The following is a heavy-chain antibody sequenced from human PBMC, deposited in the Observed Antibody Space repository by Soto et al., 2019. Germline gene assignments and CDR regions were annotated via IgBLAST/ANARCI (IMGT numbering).Heavy chain of an antibody. CDR3: ARVLGNDALDI. CDR2: IYHSGST. V-gene: IGHV4-4*02. Sequence: QVQLQESGPGLVKPSGTLSLTCAVSGGSISSSNWWSWVRQPPGKGLEWIGEIYHSGSTNYNPSLKSRVTLSVDKSKYQVSLKLSSVTAANTAVYYCARVLGNDALDIWGQGTMVTVSS. D-gene: IGHD3-3*02. CDR1: GGSISSSNW. J-gene: IGHJ3*02.